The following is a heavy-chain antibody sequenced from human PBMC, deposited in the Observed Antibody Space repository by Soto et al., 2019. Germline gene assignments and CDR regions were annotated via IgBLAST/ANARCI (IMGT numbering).Heavy chain of an antibody. J-gene: IGHJ6*02. V-gene: IGHV3-23*01. Sequence: PGGSLRLSCAASGFTFSSYAMSWVRQAPGKGLEWVSAISGSGGSTYYADSVKGRFTISRDNSKNTLYVQMNSLRAEDTAVHYCAKWAPAAHNYYYYGMDVWGQGTTVTVSS. CDR3: AKWAPAAHNYYYYGMDV. D-gene: IGHD2-2*01. CDR1: GFTFSSYA. CDR2: ISGSGGST.